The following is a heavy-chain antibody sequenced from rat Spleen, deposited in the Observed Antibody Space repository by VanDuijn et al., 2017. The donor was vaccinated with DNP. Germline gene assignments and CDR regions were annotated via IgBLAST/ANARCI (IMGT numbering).Heavy chain of an antibody. D-gene: IGHD5-1*01. V-gene: IGHV3-3*01. J-gene: IGHJ2*01. Sequence: QLHESGPGLVKPSQSLSLTCSVTGYSITSGFRWTWIRKFPGNRLEWMGYINSEGSTDYNPSLKSRVRITRDTSKNQFFLQIDSVTTEDTATYYCAVQLGVFDNWGQGIMVTVSS. CDR3: AVQLGVFDN. CDR2: INSEGST. CDR1: GYSITSGFR.